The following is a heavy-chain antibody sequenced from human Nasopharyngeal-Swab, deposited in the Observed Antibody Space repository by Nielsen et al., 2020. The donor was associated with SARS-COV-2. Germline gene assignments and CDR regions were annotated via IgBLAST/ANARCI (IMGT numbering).Heavy chain of an antibody. J-gene: IGHJ4*02. CDR3: ARDRGVGSYSDALEF. CDR2: MNVNSGGP. Sequence: ASVKVSCKASGYTFTDYYLHWVRQAPGQGLEWMGRMNVNSGGPNYAPKFQGRVTMTRDTSISTAYMELSGLRSEDTAVFYCARDRGVGSYSDALEFWGQGSLVTVSS. CDR1: GYTFTDYY. V-gene: IGHV1-2*06. D-gene: IGHD1-26*01.